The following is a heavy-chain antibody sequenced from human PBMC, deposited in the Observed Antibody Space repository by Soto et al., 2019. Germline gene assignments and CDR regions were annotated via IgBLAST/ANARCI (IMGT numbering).Heavy chain of an antibody. J-gene: IGHJ4*02. CDR3: ATQERISGCFNY. D-gene: IGHD6-19*01. Sequence: SETLSLTCTVSGGSISSSSYYWGWIRQPPGKGLEWIGSIYYSGSTYYNPSLKSRVTISVDTSKNQFSLKPSSVTAADTAVYYWATQERISGCFNYGGQEPLSTFP. CDR2: IYYSGST. CDR1: GGSISSSSYY. V-gene: IGHV4-39*01.